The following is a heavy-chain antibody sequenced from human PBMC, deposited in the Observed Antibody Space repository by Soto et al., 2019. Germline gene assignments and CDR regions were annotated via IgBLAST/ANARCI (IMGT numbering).Heavy chain of an antibody. D-gene: IGHD3-22*01. CDR3: TTDPVTMVVVVPSSG. Sequence: PGGALRLSCAASGFTFSYYGMHWVRQAPGKGLEWVGRIKSKTDGGTTDYAAPVKGRFTISRDDSKNTLYLQMNSLKTEDTAVYYCTTDPVTMVVVVPSSGWGQGTLVTVSS. CDR2: IKSKTDGGTT. J-gene: IGHJ4*02. CDR1: GFTFSYYG. V-gene: IGHV3-15*01.